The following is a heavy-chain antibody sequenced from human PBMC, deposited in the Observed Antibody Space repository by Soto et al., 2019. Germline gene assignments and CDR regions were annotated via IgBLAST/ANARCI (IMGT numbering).Heavy chain of an antibody. CDR2: ISAYNGYT. Sequence: QVQLVQSGAEVKKPGASVKVSCKASGYTFTNFGVSWVRQAPAQGLEWMGWISAYNGYTNYAQKLQGRVTMTTETSTTSAFMELGILRSDDTAVYYGARCHDDAWGSYPFRCADYFGQGTLVSVSS. CDR1: GYTFTNFG. CDR3: ARCHDDAWGSYPFRCADY. J-gene: IGHJ4*02. D-gene: IGHD3-16*01. V-gene: IGHV1-18*01.